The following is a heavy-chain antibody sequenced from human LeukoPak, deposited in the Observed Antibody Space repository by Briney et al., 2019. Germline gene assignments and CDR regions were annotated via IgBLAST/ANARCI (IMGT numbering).Heavy chain of an antibody. D-gene: IGHD6-13*01. J-gene: IGHJ4*02. Sequence: GGSLRLSCAASGFTFSSYAMSWVRQAPGKGVEWVSTISGSGGSTYNADSVKGRFTISRDNSKNTLFLQMNCLRVEDTAVYYCAKLIDAADTGYWGQGTLVTVSS. CDR1: GFTFSSYA. V-gene: IGHV3-23*01. CDR2: ISGSGGST. CDR3: AKLIDAADTGY.